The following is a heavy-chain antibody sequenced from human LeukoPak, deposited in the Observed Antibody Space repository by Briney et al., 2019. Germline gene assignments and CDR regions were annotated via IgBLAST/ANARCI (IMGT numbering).Heavy chain of an antibody. CDR3: AKDRSYGSGSYWFWSDAFDN. CDR1: GFTFSSYA. V-gene: IGHV3-23*01. D-gene: IGHD3-10*01. J-gene: IGHJ3*02. Sequence: GGSLRLSCAASGFTFSSYAMSWVRQAPGKGLEWVSAISGSGGSTYYADSVKGRFTISRDNSKNTLYLQMNSLRAEDTAVYYCAKDRSYGSGSYWFWSDAFDNWGQGTMVTVSS. CDR2: ISGSGGST.